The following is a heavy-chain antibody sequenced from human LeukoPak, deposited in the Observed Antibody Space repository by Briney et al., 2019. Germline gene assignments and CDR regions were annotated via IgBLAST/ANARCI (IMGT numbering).Heavy chain of an antibody. Sequence: GGSLRLSCAASGFTFSSYSMNWVRQAPGKGLEWVSSISSSSTSIYYADSVKGRFTISRDNAKNSLYLQVNGLGAEDTAVYYCARDSKLYCSSTSCYMDVWGKGTTVTASS. CDR3: ARDSKLYCSSTSCYMDV. D-gene: IGHD2-2*01. J-gene: IGHJ6*04. CDR2: ISSSSTSI. V-gene: IGHV3-21*01. CDR1: GFTFSSYS.